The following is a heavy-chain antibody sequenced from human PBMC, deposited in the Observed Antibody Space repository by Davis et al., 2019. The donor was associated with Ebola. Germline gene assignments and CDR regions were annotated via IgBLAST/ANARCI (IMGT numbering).Heavy chain of an antibody. V-gene: IGHV3-23*01. Sequence: PGGSLRLSCAASGFTFSSYAMSWVRQAPGKGLEWVSAISGSGGSTYYADSVKGRFTISRDNAKNSLYLQMNSLRAEDMALYYCAKDRGTGDYPHPLDYWGQGTLVTVSS. J-gene: IGHJ4*02. CDR3: AKDRGTGDYPHPLDY. CDR1: GFTFSSYA. CDR2: ISGSGGST. D-gene: IGHD7-27*01.